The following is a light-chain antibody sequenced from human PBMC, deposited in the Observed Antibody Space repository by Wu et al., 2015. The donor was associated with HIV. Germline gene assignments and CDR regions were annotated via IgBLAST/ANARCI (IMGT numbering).Light chain of an antibody. V-gene: IGKV3-20*01. Sequence: EIVLTQSPGTLSLSPGERATLSCRASQRVSSTYLAWYQKKPGQAPRLLMYGASSRATGIPDRFSGSGSGTEFTLTISSLQSEDFAVYYCQQYNNWPPYSFGQGTKLEIK. CDR1: QRVSSTY. CDR3: QQYNNWPPYS. J-gene: IGKJ2*03. CDR2: GAS.